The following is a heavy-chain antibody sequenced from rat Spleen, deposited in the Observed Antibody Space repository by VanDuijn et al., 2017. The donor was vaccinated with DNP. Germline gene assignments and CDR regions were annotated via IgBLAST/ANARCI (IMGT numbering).Heavy chain of an antibody. V-gene: IGHV2-32*01. CDR3: IIGDYGN. CDR1: GFSLSSYH. J-gene: IGHJ2*01. Sequence: QVQLKESGPGLVQPSQTLSLSCTVSGFSLSSYHVHWVRQPPGKGLEWMGVIWSNGDTSYDSVLKSRLTISRDTAKSQVFLRMNSLQTEDTATYYCIIGDYGNWGQGVMVTVSS. D-gene: IGHD1-3*01. CDR2: IWSNGDT.